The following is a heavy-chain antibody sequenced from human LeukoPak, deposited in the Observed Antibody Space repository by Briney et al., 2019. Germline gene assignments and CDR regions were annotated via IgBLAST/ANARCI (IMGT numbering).Heavy chain of an antibody. CDR3: ARGICSSTSCYTPGAFDI. CDR1: GGSISNSY. J-gene: IGHJ3*02. V-gene: IGHV4-4*07. D-gene: IGHD2-2*02. CDR2: IHTSGST. Sequence: PSETLSLTCTVSGGSISNSYWSWIRQPAGKGLEWIGRIHTSGSTNYNPSLKSRVTMSVDTSKYQFSLKLSSVTAADTAVYYCARGICSSTSCYTPGAFDIWGQGTMVTVSS.